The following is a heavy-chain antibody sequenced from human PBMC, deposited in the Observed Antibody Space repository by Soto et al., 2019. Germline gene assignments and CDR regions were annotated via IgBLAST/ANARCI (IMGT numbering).Heavy chain of an antibody. J-gene: IGHJ3*02. Sequence: YVKVSCKASGYPFTRFVLTWVRQATGQGLEWTGWMNPNRGNTGYAQKFQGRVTMTRNTSISTAYMERSSLRSEDTAVYYCARGTGAFDIWGQGTMVTVSS. CDR3: ARGTGAFDI. CDR1: GYPFTRFV. V-gene: IGHV1-8*01. CDR2: MNPNRGNT.